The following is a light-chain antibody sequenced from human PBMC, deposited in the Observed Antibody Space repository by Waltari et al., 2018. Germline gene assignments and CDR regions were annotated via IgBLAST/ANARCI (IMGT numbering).Light chain of an antibody. CDR3: CSFAGYGIYV. CDR1: NSNVDILHL. V-gene: IGLV2-23*02. J-gene: IGLJ1*01. CDR2: EIS. Sequence: QSALTQPASVSGSPGQSITISCTAVNSNVDILHLVSWYQHHPGRNPSLLIYEISQRPSGISNRVSGSKSGNTASLTISGLQPEDGADYFCCSFAGYGIYVFGSGTQVSVL.